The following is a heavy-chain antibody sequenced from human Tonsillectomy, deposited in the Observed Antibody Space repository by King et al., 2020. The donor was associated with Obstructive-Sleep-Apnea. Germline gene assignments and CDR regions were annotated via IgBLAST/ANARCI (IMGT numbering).Heavy chain of an antibody. J-gene: IGHJ6*02. Sequence: VQLQESGPGLVKPSETLSLICTVSGASISSYYWNWIRQSPGKGLEWIGYMYYSGSTKYNPSLKSRVTISVGTSKNQFFLKVSSVTAADTALYYCARQMTLSHGMDVWGQGTTVTVSS. D-gene: IGHD5-24*01. CDR2: MYYSGST. V-gene: IGHV4-59*01. CDR1: GASISSYY. CDR3: ARQMTLSHGMDV.